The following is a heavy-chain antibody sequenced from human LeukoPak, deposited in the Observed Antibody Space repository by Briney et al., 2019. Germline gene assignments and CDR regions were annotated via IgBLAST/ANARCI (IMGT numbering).Heavy chain of an antibody. CDR2: IYSGGST. CDR1: GFTVSSSY. CDR3: ARGDPHADL. Sequence: GGSLRLSCAASGFTVSSSYMTWVRQAPGKGLEWVSLIYSGGSTYYADSVKGRFTISRDNSKNTVFLQMNSLRVEDTGVFYCARGDPHADLWGQGTLVTVSS. J-gene: IGHJ5*02. V-gene: IGHV3-66*01.